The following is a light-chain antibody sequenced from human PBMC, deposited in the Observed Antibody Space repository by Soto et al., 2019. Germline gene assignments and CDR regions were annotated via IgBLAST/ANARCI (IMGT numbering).Light chain of an antibody. Sequence: DIQMTQSPSTLSASVGDTVTVTCRASQSVSGWLAWYQQKPGEAPKLLIYDASALPRGVPSRFSDSGSGTKLTLTTASLQPDDLATYYCQQYETFSGTFGPGTKVEI. V-gene: IGKV1-5*01. CDR1: QSVSGW. CDR3: QQYETFSGT. CDR2: DAS. J-gene: IGKJ1*01.